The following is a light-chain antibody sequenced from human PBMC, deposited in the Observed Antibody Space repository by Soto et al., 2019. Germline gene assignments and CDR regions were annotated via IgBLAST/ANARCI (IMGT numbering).Light chain of an antibody. CDR2: DTS. J-gene: IGKJ1*01. CDR1: QSGSSS. V-gene: IGKV3-15*01. CDR3: HQYVHWPPGA. Sequence: EIVVTQSPATLSVSPGERVTLSCRASQSGSSSLAWYQQRPCQAPRLLIYDTSTRAAGIAARFSGSGSGTEFTLTISSLQSEDSAVYYCHQYVHWPPGAFGQGTTVEIK.